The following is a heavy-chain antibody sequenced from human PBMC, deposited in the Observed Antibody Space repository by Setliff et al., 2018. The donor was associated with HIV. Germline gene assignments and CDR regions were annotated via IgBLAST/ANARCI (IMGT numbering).Heavy chain of an antibody. J-gene: IGHJ3*02. Sequence: HPGGSLRLSCAASGFPFSTYAMNWVRQAPGKGLEWVSAISDNGDNTYYADSVKGRFTISRDNSRDTLYLQMNSLRVEDTAVYYCVKGGMTNAAFNIWGPGTMVTVSS. CDR1: GFPFSTYA. D-gene: IGHD3-16*01. CDR3: VKGGMTNAAFNI. V-gene: IGHV3-23*01. CDR2: ISDNGDNT.